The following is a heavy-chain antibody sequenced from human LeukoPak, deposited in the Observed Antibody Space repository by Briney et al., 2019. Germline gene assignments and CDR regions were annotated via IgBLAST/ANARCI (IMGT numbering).Heavy chain of an antibody. Sequence: GGSLRLSCAASGFTFSSYEMNWVRQAPGKGLEWVSSISSSSSYIYYADSVKGRFTISRDNAKNSLYLQMNSLRAEDTAVYYCARGAPRGYSYGYPNDAFDIWGQGTMVTVSS. CDR2: ISSSSSYI. CDR1: GFTFSSYE. J-gene: IGHJ3*02. D-gene: IGHD5-18*01. CDR3: ARGAPRGYSYGYPNDAFDI. V-gene: IGHV3-21*01.